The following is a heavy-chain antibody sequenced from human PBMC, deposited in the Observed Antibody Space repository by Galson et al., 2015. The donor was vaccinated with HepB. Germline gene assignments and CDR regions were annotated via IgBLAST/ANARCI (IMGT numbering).Heavy chain of an antibody. J-gene: IGHJ6*02. D-gene: IGHD3-3*01. Sequence: SVKVSCKASGGSFSSYALSWVRQAPGQGLEWMGGIIPFFGATKYAQKFQDRVTITADESTTTAYMQLSSLRSEDTAVYYCAFYDFRSTQRFHYYHMDVWGQGTTVTVSS. CDR2: IIPFFGAT. V-gene: IGHV1-69*13. CDR3: AFYDFRSTQRFHYYHMDV. CDR1: GGSFSSYA.